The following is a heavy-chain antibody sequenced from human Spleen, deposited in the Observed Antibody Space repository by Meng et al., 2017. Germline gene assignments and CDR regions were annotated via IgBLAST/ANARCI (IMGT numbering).Heavy chain of an antibody. CDR3: AKTGSTIFGVVPLDY. V-gene: IGHV3-23*01. Sequence: GESLKISCAASAFTVSSNYMRWVRQAPGKGLEWVSLISTTGESRLYADSVKGRFTISRDNSKNTLYLQMNSLRAEDTAVYYCAKTGSTIFGVVPLDYWGQGTLVTVSS. J-gene: IGHJ4*02. D-gene: IGHD3-3*01. CDR1: AFTVSSNY. CDR2: ISTTGESR.